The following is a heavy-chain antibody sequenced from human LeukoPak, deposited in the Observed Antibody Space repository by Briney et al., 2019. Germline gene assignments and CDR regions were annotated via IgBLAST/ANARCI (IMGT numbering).Heavy chain of an antibody. J-gene: IGHJ4*02. CDR1: GFTFSTSW. D-gene: IGHD3-10*01. CDR2: INSDGTTI. V-gene: IGHV3-74*01. Sequence: GGSLRLSCAGSGFTFSTSWMHWVRQAPGQGLVWVSRINSDGTTINYADSVQGRFTISRDNSKNTLYLRMNSLRAEDTAVYYCAKDLAWFGELLPGTFDYWGQGTLVTVSS. CDR3: AKDLAWFGELLPGTFDY.